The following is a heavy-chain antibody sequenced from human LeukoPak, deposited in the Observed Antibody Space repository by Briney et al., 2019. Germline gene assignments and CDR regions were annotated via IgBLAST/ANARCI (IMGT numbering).Heavy chain of an antibody. CDR3: TTGPYGWTDYYYMDV. CDR1: EFTFSNAW. J-gene: IGHJ6*03. V-gene: IGHV3-15*01. D-gene: IGHD3-10*01. Sequence: GGSLRLSCAASEFTFSNAWMSWVRQAPGKGLEWVGRIKSKTDGGTTDYAAPVKGRFTISRDDSKNTLYLQMNSLKTEDTAVYYCTTGPYGWTDYYYMDVWGKGTTVTVSS. CDR2: IKSKTDGGTT.